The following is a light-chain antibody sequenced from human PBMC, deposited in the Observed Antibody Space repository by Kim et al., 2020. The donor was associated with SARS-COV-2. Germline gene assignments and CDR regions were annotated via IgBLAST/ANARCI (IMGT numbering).Light chain of an antibody. J-gene: IGKJ1*01. Sequence: DIQLTQSPSSLSASVGDRVTITCRASQSISNYLNWYQQRPGEAPKVLIYAASTLQSGAPSRFSGSGSGTEFSLTISSLQPEDFATYYCQQSYGSPRTFAQGTKVDIK. CDR3: QQSYGSPRT. CDR1: QSISNY. CDR2: AAS. V-gene: IGKV1-39*01.